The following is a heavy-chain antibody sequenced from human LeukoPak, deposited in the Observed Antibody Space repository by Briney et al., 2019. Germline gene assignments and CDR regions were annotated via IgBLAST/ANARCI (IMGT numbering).Heavy chain of an antibody. CDR1: GFTVSSNY. CDR2: IYSGGST. Sequence: GGSLRLSCAASGFTVSSNYMSWVRQAPGKGLEWVSVIYSGGSTYYADSVKGRFTISRDNSKNTLYLQMNSLRAEDTAVYYCARDSSPQRFLEWLYAFDIWGQGTMVTVSS. CDR3: ARDSSPQRFLEWLYAFDI. D-gene: IGHD3-3*01. J-gene: IGHJ3*02. V-gene: IGHV3-53*05.